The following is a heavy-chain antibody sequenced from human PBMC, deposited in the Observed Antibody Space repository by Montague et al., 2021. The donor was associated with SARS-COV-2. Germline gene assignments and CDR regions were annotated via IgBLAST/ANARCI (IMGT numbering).Heavy chain of an antibody. V-gene: IGHV4-61*02. CDR2: IYTSGST. CDR3: ARGPHYDILTSYYKDGMDV. D-gene: IGHD3-9*01. CDR1: GGSISTGSYY. J-gene: IGHJ6*02. Sequence: TPSLTCTVSGGSISTGSYYWSWIRQPAGKGLEWIGRIYTSGSTNYNPSLKSRVTISVDTSKNQFSLKLSSVTAADTAVYYCARGPHYDILTSYYKDGMDVWGQGTTVTVSS.